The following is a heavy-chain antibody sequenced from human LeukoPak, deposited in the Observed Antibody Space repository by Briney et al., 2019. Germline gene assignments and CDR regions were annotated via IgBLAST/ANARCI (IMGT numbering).Heavy chain of an antibody. J-gene: IGHJ6*02. CDR3: GRLIVVVPIGVYHYYAMDV. D-gene: IGHD2-2*01. CDR1: GDSISIGGYY. V-gene: IGHV4-31*03. Sequence: PSETLSLTCIVSGDSISIGGYYWAWIRQHRERGLEWTGYIYYSGSTHYNPSLQSRVTISVDTSKNQFSLNLNSVTAADTAVYYCGRLIVVVPIGVYHYYAMDVWGQGTTVTVSS. CDR2: IYYSGST.